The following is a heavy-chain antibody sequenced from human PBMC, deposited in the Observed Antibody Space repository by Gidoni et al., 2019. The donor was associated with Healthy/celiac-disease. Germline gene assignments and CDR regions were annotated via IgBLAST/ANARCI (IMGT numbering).Heavy chain of an antibody. CDR3: AADYGGTGGNDWFDP. CDR2: INPNSGGT. V-gene: IGHV1-2*02. D-gene: IGHD4-17*01. Sequence: QVQLVQSGAEVKKPGASVKVSCKASGYTFPGYYMHWVRQAPGQGLEWMGWINPNSGGTNYAKKFQGRVTMTRDTSISTAYMELSRLRSDDTAVYYCAADYGGTGGNDWFDPWGQGTLVTVSS. CDR1: GYTFPGYY. J-gene: IGHJ5*02.